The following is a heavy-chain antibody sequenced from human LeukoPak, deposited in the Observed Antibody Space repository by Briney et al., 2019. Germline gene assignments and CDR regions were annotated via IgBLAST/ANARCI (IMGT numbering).Heavy chain of an antibody. V-gene: IGHV4-34*01. CDR1: GGSFSGYY. D-gene: IGHD3-10*01. CDR2: INHSGST. J-gene: IGHJ1*01. CDR3: ARLYPSTGGELGYFQH. Sequence: PSETLSLTCAVSGGSFSGYYWSWIRQPPGKGLEWIGEINHSGSTNYNPSLKSRVTISVGTSKNQFSLNLSSVTAADTAVYYWARLYPSTGGELGYFQHWGQGTLVTVSS.